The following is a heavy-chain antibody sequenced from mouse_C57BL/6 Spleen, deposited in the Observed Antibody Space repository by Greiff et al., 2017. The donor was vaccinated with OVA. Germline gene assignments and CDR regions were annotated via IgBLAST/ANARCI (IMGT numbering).Heavy chain of an antibody. J-gene: IGHJ1*03. CDR3: ARRGYGSSYWYFDV. Sequence: VQLKESGGGLVQPGGSLKLSCAASGFTFSDYYMYWVRQTPEKRLEWVAYISNGGGSTYYPDTVKGRFTISRDNAKNTLYLQMSRLKSEDTAMYYCARRGYGSSYWYFDVWGTGTTVTVSS. CDR1: GFTFSDYY. D-gene: IGHD1-1*01. V-gene: IGHV5-12*01. CDR2: ISNGGGST.